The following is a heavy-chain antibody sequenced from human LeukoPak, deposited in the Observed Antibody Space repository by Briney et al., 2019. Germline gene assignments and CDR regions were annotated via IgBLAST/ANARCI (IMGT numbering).Heavy chain of an antibody. CDR2: IIPILGIA. CDR1: GGTFSSYA. J-gene: IGHJ5*02. CDR3: ARVSPASLYYYGSGSYYAWFDP. Sequence: SVKVSCKASGGTFSSYAISWVRQAPGQGLEWMGRIIPILGIANYAQKFQGRVTITTDESTSTAYMELSSLRSEDTAVYYCARVSPASLYYYGSGSYYAWFDPWGQGTLVTVSS. D-gene: IGHD3-10*01. V-gene: IGHV1-69*04.